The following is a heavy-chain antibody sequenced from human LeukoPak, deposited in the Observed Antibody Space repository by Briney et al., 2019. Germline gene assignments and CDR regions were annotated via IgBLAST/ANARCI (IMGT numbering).Heavy chain of an antibody. CDR2: INWIGGST. CDR1: VFTFSSYG. D-gene: IGHD6-6*01. Sequence: GGSLRLSCAASVFTFSSYGMSWVRQAPGKGLEWVSGINWIGGSTGYADSVKGRFTISRDNAKNSLYLQMSSLRVEDTAVYYCTRDSRHFDCCGQRTLVTVSS. V-gene: IGHV3-20*04. CDR3: TRDSRHFDC. J-gene: IGHJ4*02.